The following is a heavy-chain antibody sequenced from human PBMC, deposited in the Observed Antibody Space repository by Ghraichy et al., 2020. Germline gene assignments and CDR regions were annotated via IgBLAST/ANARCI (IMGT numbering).Heavy chain of an antibody. CDR2: IYYSGST. Sequence: SETLSLTCTVSGGSISSYYWSWIRQPPGKGLEWIGYIYYSGSTSYNPSLKSRVTISIDTSKNQLSLKLSSVTAADTAVYYCASLIVGATPEYFQHWGQGTLVTVSS. CDR3: ASLIVGATPEYFQH. D-gene: IGHD1-26*01. J-gene: IGHJ1*01. V-gene: IGHV4-59*01. CDR1: GGSISSYY.